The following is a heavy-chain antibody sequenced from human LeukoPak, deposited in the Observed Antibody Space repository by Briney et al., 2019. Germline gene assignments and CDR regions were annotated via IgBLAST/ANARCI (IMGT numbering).Heavy chain of an antibody. V-gene: IGHV1-2*06. CDR3: AGEDNSSGYRPFDI. Sequence: ASVKVSCKASGYTFTGYYVHWVRQAPGQGLEWMGRINPNNGGTNYAQKFQGRVTMTRDMSMSTAYMELSRLRSVDTAVYYCAGEDNSSGYRPFDIWGQGTMVTVPS. CDR1: GYTFTGYY. J-gene: IGHJ3*02. D-gene: IGHD3-22*01. CDR2: INPNNGGT.